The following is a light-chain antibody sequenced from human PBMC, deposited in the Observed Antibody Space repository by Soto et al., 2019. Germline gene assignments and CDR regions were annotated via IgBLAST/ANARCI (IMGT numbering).Light chain of an antibody. CDR2: EGS. J-gene: IGLJ2*01. Sequence: QSALTQPASVSGSPGQSITISCTGTSSDIGGSNYVSWYQQHPGKAPKLIIYEGSKRPSGVSNRFSGSKSGNTASLTISGLQAEDEADYYCCSYAGSSTTLVFGGGTKLTVL. V-gene: IGLV2-23*01. CDR3: CSYAGSSTTLV. CDR1: SSDIGGSNY.